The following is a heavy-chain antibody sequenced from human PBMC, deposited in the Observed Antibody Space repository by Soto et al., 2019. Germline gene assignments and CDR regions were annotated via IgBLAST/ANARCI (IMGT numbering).Heavy chain of an antibody. J-gene: IGHJ5*02. D-gene: IGHD4-17*01. CDR3: ARGYGRLDP. V-gene: IGHV4-34*01. CDR1: GGSFSGYY. CDR2: INHSGST. Sequence: SETLSLTCAVYGGSFSGYYWSWIRQPPGKGLEWIGEINHSGSTDYNPSLKSRVTISVDTSKNQFSLKLSSVTAADTAVYYCARGYGRLDPWGQGTLVTVSS.